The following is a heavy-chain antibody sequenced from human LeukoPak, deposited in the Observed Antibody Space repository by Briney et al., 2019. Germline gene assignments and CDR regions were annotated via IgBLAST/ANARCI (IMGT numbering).Heavy chain of an antibody. D-gene: IGHD1-26*01. V-gene: IGHV1-46*01. CDR2: INPSGGST. CDR3: ARDNSVGDYAWWFDP. CDR1: GYTFTSNY. J-gene: IGHJ5*02. Sequence: GASVKGSCKASGYTFTSNYMHWVRQAPGQGLEWMGVINPSGGSTSYAQKFQGRVTMTRDMSTSTDYMELSSLRSEDTAVYYCARDNSVGDYAWWFDPWGQGTLVTVSS.